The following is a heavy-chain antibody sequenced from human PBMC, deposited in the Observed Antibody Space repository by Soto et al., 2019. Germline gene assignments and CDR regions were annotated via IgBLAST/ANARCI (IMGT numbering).Heavy chain of an antibody. D-gene: IGHD3-3*01. CDR1: GASATSGDYY. Sequence: SETLSLTCSVSGASATSGDYYWDWIRQTPGTGLEWLGYMHDSGTTSYNPSLKSRVTISRDTSKNQFSLKLTSVSAADTAVYFCARGGLYDLWSGLFDWGQGIRVTVYS. CDR3: ARGGLYDLWSGLFD. J-gene: IGHJ4*02. CDR2: MHDSGTT. V-gene: IGHV4-30-4*01.